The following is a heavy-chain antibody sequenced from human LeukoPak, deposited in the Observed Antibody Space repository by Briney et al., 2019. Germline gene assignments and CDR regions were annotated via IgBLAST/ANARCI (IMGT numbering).Heavy chain of an antibody. V-gene: IGHV3-30*04. CDR3: AREVVVVPAAMGVGAFDI. CDR1: GFTFSSYA. CDR2: ISYDGSNK. J-gene: IGHJ3*02. Sequence: PRRSLRLSCAASGFTFSSYAMHWVRQAPGKGLEWVAVISYDGSNKYYADSVKGRFTISRDNSKNTLYLQMNSLRAEDTAVYYCAREVVVVPAAMGVGAFDIWGQGTMVTVSS. D-gene: IGHD2-2*01.